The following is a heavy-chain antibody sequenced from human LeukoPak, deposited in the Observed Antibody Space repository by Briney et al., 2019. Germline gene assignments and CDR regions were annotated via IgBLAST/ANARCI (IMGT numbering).Heavy chain of an antibody. CDR3: ARDRSMSLGALQHNYYHHAMDV. CDR1: GESLGDHY. D-gene: IGHD1-26*01. J-gene: IGHJ6*02. V-gene: IGHV4-34*01. Sequence: PSETLSLTCAVYGESLGDHYWTWIRQAPGKGLEWIGEINDSGSTTYNPSLKNRVTISVDTSKNHFSLKLRSVTAADSALYYCARDRSMSLGALQHNYYHHAMDVWGQGATVSVSS. CDR2: INDSGST.